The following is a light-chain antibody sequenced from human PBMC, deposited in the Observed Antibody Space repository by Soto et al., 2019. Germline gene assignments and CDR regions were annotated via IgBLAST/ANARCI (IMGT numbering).Light chain of an antibody. CDR2: DAS. CDR3: HQRGNWPVT. J-gene: IGKJ1*01. CDR1: QSVGSY. Sequence: EIVLTQSPATLSLSPGERATLSCRASQSVGSYFAWYQQKPGQAPRLPIYDASNRATGIPARFSGSGSGTDFTLTISSLEPDDFAVYYCHQRGNWPVTFGQGTRVDIK. V-gene: IGKV3-11*01.